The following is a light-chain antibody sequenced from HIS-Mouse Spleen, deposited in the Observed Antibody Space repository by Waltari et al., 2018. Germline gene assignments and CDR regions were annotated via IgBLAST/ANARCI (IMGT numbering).Light chain of an antibody. CDR1: HIVSKR. CDR2: DDS. Sequence: SYVLTQPPSVSVAPGKTARIPCGGNHIVSKRVHWYQQKPGPAPVLVVYDDSDRPSGIPERFSGSNSGNTATLTISRVEAGDEADYYCQVWDSSSDHVVFGGGTKLTVL. V-gene: IGLV3-21*03. J-gene: IGLJ2*01. CDR3: QVWDSSSDHVV.